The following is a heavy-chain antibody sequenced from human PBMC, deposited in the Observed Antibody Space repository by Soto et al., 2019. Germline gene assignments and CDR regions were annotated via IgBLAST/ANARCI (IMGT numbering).Heavy chain of an antibody. CDR1: GYTFTSYA. V-gene: IGHV1-3*01. D-gene: IGHD2-15*01. CDR3: ASGYCSGGSCYYYGMDV. CDR2: INAGNGNT. J-gene: IGHJ6*02. Sequence: GASVKVSCKASGYTFTSYAMHWVRQAPGQRLEWMGWINAGNGNTKYSQKFQGRVTITRDTSASTAYMELSSLRSEDTAVYYCASGYCSGGSCYYYGMDVWGQGTTVTV.